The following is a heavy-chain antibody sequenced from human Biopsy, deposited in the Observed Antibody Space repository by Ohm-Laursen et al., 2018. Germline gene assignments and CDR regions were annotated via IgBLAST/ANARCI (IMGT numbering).Heavy chain of an antibody. J-gene: IGHJ4*02. V-gene: IGHV1-18*01. Sequence: ASVKVSCKASGGSITTSGISWVRQAPGQGLEWMGWISPYNDKTSYPPKLQDRVTMTADTSTNTAHMELRSLRSDDTAVYYCARVFCTSTTCYGLLDNWGQGTVVTVSS. D-gene: IGHD2/OR15-2a*01. CDR2: ISPYNDKT. CDR1: GGSITTSG. CDR3: ARVFCTSTTCYGLLDN.